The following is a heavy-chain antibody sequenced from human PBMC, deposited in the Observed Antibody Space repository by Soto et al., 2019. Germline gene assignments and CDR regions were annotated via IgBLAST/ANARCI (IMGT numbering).Heavy chain of an antibody. Sequence: QVQLVQSGAEVKKPGASVTVSCRSSGDTFNDYYIHWVRQAPGQGLEWMGWINPNGGVTKYAQKFQGWGTMTRDTSIRTVNMQLGRIRSDDTAVYYCARESGGATATLAYYYFYMDVWGTGTTVTVSS. J-gene: IGHJ6*03. CDR2: INPNGGVT. CDR1: GDTFNDYY. V-gene: IGHV1-2*04. CDR3: ARESGGATATLAYYYFYMDV. D-gene: IGHD5-12*01.